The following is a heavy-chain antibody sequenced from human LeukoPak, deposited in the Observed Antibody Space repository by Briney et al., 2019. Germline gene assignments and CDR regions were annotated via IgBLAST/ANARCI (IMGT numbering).Heavy chain of an antibody. V-gene: IGHV3-20*01. Sequence: GGSLRLSCAASRFTFSSYAMSWVRQAPGKGLEWVSGINWNGGSTGYADSVKGRFTISRDNAKNSLYLQMNSLRAEDTALYHCARDVAQYCSGGSCYGFNWFDPWGQGTLVTVSS. D-gene: IGHD2-15*01. J-gene: IGHJ5*02. CDR3: ARDVAQYCSGGSCYGFNWFDP. CDR1: RFTFSSYA. CDR2: INWNGGST.